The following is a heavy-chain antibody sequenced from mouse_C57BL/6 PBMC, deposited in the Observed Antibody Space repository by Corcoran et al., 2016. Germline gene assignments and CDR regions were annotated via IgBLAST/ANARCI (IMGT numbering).Heavy chain of an antibody. J-gene: IGHJ1*03. D-gene: IGHD2-10*01. V-gene: IGHV8-12*01. CDR3: ARRAPLLHWYCDV. Sequence: VTLKESGPGILQFSQTLSLTCSFSGFALSTSGMGVSCIRQPSGKGLEWLAHIYWYDDKRYNPSLKSRHTIYKDTSRNQVFLKITSVDTADIVTYYCARRAPLLHWYCDVWGTGTTVTV. CDR2: IYWYDDK. CDR1: GFALSTSGMG.